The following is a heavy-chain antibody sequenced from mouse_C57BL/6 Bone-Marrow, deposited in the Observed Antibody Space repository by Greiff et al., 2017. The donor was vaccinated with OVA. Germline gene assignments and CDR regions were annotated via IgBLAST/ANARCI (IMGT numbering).Heavy chain of an antibody. CDR2: IYPGDGDT. Sequence: LEESGPELVKPGASVKISCKASGYAFSSSWMNWVKQRPGKGLEWIGRIYPGDGDTNYNGKFKGKATLTADKSSSTAYMQLSSLTSEDSAVYFCARELAMDYWGQGTSVTVSS. CDR1: GYAFSSSW. D-gene: IGHD1-1*01. J-gene: IGHJ4*01. V-gene: IGHV1-82*01. CDR3: ARELAMDY.